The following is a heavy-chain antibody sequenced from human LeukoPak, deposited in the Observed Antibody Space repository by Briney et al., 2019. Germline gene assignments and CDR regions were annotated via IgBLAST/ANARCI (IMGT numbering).Heavy chain of an antibody. CDR3: ARDQVAAFFQNYYMDV. CDR2: INQDGSLK. D-gene: IGHD2-15*01. V-gene: IGHV3-7*01. J-gene: IGHJ6*03. CDR1: GFTFNSYW. Sequence: GGSLRLSCAASGFTFNSYWMSWVRQAPGKGLEWVANINQDGSLKYYVDSVKGRFTISRDNAKNSLYLQMSSLRVEDTAVYYCARDQVAAFFQNYYMDVWGKGTTVTVSS.